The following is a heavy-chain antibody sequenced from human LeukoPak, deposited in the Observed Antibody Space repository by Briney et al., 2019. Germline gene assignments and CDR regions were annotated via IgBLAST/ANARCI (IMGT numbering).Heavy chain of an antibody. Sequence: PGGSLRPSCAASGFTFDNYAMHWVRQVPGKGLEWVSGISWSSTSIGYADSVKGRFSISRDNAKNSLYLQMNSLRLEDTALYYCAKGWCSGGTCAWFDYWGQGTLVTVSS. CDR2: ISWSSTSI. J-gene: IGHJ4*02. V-gene: IGHV3-9*01. CDR1: GFTFDNYA. CDR3: AKGWCSGGTCAWFDY. D-gene: IGHD2-15*01.